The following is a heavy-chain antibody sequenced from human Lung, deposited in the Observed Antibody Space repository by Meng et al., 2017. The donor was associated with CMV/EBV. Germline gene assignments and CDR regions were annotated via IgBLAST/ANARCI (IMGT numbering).Heavy chain of an antibody. Sequence: DSGPALVKPSETLSLTCAVSGDSITNHNWWAWVRQPPGKGLEWIGEIPHRGSSAYNPSLKSRVSMSIDKSKNQFSLKLTSVTAADTAVYHCLRRSGGSVWGQGTLVTGSS. CDR2: IPHRGSS. J-gene: IGHJ1*01. V-gene: IGHV4-4*02. D-gene: IGHD3-10*01. CDR3: LRRSGGSV. CDR1: GDSITNHNW.